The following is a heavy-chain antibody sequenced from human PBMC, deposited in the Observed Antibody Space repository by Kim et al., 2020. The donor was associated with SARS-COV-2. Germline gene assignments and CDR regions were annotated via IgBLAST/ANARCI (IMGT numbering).Heavy chain of an antibody. CDR3: ARHLSEYNGFDVGAF. V-gene: IGHV5-10-1*01. J-gene: IGHJ4*02. CDR1: GYNFVNYW. CDR2: IDPSDSYS. Sequence: GESLKISCKASGYNFVNYWISWVRQKPGKGLEWMGRIDPSDSYSNYKSSFQGHVTFSVDKSITTAYLQLSSLKISDTAMYYCARHLSEYNGFDVGAFWGQGTLVAVSA. D-gene: IGHD2-8*01.